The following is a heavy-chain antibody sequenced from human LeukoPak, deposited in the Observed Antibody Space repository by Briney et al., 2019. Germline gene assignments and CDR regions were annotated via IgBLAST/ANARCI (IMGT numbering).Heavy chain of an antibody. D-gene: IGHD3-22*01. V-gene: IGHV1-69*05. J-gene: IGHJ4*02. CDR3: ARDLKYYYDSSGYYEAGY. CDR2: IIPIFGTA. Sequence: SVKVSCMASGGTFSSYAISWVRQAPGQGLEWMGRIIPIFGTANYAQKFQGRVTITTDESTSTAYMELSSLRSEDTAVYYCARDLKYYYDSSGYYEAGYWGQGTLVTVSS. CDR1: GGTFSSYA.